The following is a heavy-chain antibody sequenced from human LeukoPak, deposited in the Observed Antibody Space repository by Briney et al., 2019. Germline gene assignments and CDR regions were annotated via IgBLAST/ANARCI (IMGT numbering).Heavy chain of an antibody. V-gene: IGHV3-7*01. J-gene: IGHJ4*02. D-gene: IGHD5-24*01. CDR3: AVDRRFKIFDY. Sequence: PGGSLRLSCATSGLAFSNFWMYSVRQAPGKGLEWVASIKPDGSEDFYADSVKGRFNISRDNAKNSLFLQMTNLKAEDTAVYYCAVDRRFKIFDYWGQGTLVTVSS. CDR2: IKPDGSED. CDR1: GLAFSNFW.